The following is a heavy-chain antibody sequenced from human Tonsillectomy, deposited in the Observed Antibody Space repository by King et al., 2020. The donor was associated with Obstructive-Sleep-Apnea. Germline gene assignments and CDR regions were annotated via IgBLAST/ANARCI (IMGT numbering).Heavy chain of an antibody. CDR1: GFTFGDFA. Sequence: VQLVESGGGLVQPGRSLRLSCTASGFTFGDFAMSWFRQAPGKGLEWVGFIRSKAYGGTTEYAASVKGRFTISRDDSKSIAYLQMNSLKTEDTAVYYCTRAQKMTPLVTPAGYYYDGMDVWGQGTTVTVSS. CDR2: IRSKAYGGTT. CDR3: TRAQKMTPLVTPAGYYYDGMDV. D-gene: IGHD4-23*01. J-gene: IGHJ6*02. V-gene: IGHV3-49*03.